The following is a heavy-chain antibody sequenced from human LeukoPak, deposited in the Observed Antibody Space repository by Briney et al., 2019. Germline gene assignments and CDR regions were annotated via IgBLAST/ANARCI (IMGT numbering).Heavy chain of an antibody. CDR3: AKSSGKSFPSSRVFDF. Sequence: GGSLRLSCAASGFTFSSYAFSWVRRTPGKGLEWVSIVGENTDTHYADSVKGRFTISRDDPNNALYLQMNSLRAEDTATYFCAKSSGKSFPSSRVFDFWGQGTLVTVSS. CDR1: GFTFSSYA. J-gene: IGHJ4*02. D-gene: IGHD6-13*01. CDR2: VGENTDT. V-gene: IGHV3-23*01.